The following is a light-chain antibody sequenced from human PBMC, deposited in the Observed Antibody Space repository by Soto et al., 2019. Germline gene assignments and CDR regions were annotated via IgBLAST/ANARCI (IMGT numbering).Light chain of an antibody. J-gene: IGKJ5*01. CDR1: QSLLHSNGYDY. CDR3: MQARQSLTIT. V-gene: IGKV2-28*01. CDR2: LGS. Sequence: VVMIQPPLSLSLTSPDPSSIFSRSTQSLLHSNGYDYLDWYLQKPGQSPQLLISLGSERGSGVPHSFRGSGTRTDFTLIITRVEADDVGVYYCMQARQSLTITFGQGTRLEIK.